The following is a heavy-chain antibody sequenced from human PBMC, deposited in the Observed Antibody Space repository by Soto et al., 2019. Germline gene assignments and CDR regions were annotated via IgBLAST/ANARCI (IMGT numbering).Heavy chain of an antibody. Sequence: ASVKVYCKASGYSFTEYHIHWVRQDPGQGLEWLGRINPKSGGTSTAQKFQGWVTMTTDTSISTASMELTRLTSDDTAIYYCARGDSTDCSNGVCSFFYNHDMDVWGQGTTVTVSS. CDR1: GYSFTEYH. V-gene: IGHV1-2*04. CDR3: ARGDSTDCSNGVCSFFYNHDMDV. CDR2: INPKSGGT. D-gene: IGHD2-8*01. J-gene: IGHJ6*02.